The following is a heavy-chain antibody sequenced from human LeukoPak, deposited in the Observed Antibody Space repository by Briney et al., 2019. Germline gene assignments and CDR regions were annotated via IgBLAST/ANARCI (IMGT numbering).Heavy chain of an antibody. CDR1: GGSISSGGYY. V-gene: IGHV4-31*03. CDR3: AREGSAVRKFYFDY. Sequence: SETLSLTCTVSGGSISSGGYYWSWIRQHPGKGPEWIGYIYYSGTTYYNPSLKSRVTLSVDTSKNQFSLKLSSVSAADTAVYYCAREGSAVRKFYFDYWGQGTLVTVSS. J-gene: IGHJ4*02. CDR2: IYYSGTT. D-gene: IGHD6-19*01.